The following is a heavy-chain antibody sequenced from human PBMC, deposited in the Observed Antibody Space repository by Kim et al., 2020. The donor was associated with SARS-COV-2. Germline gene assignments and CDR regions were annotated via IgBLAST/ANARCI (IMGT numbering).Heavy chain of an antibody. Sequence: GGSLRLSCAGSGFTFSNAWMSWVRQAPGKGLEWVGRIKSKTDGGTTDYAAPVKGRFTISRDDSKNTLYLQMNSLKTEDTAVYYCTTCYYDSSGYYYYFDYWGQGTLVTVSS. CDR1: GFTFSNAW. CDR2: IKSKTDGGTT. D-gene: IGHD3-22*01. CDR3: TTCYYDSSGYYYYFDY. J-gene: IGHJ4*02. V-gene: IGHV3-15*01.